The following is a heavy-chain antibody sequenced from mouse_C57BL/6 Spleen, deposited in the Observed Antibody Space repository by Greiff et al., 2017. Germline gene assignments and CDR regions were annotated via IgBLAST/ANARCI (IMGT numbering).Heavy chain of an antibody. J-gene: IGHJ3*01. V-gene: IGHV1-81*01. Sequence: QVQLQQSGAELARPGASVKLSCKASGYTFTSYGISWVKQRTGQGLEWIGEIFPRSGNTYYNAKFKGKATLTADKSSSTAYMELRSLTSEDSAVYFCARDYYGSSRGFAYWGQGTLVTVSA. CDR2: IFPRSGNT. CDR1: GYTFTSYG. CDR3: ARDYYGSSRGFAY. D-gene: IGHD1-1*01.